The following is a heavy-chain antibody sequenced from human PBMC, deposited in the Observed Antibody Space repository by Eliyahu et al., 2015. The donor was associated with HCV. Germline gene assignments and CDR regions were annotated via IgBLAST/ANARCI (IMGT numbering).Heavy chain of an antibody. CDR2: IRSDGSNT. V-gene: IGHV3-64D*06. D-gene: IGHD3-22*01. J-gene: IGHJ4*02. CDR1: GFTFRNYA. Sequence: EVQLVESGGDLVQPGGSLRLSCSASGFTFRNYAMHWVRQAPGKGLEYVSTIRSDGSNTYYADSVKGRFTISRDNSKNLVYLQMSSLRTEDTAVYYCVKDFSSRFYGGFEYWGQGTLVTVSS. CDR3: VKDFSSRFYGGFEY.